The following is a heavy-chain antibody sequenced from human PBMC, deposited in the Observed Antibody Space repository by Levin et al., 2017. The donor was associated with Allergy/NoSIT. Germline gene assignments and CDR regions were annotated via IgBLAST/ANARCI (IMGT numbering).Heavy chain of an antibody. CDR2: ISWDGGST. V-gene: IGHV3-43*01. D-gene: IGHD2/OR15-2a*01. Sequence: GESLKISCAASGFTFDDYTMHWVRQAPGKGLEWVSLISWDGGSTYYADSVKGRFTISRDNSKNSLYLQMNSLRTEDTALYYCAKGDFALFDYWGQGTLVTVSS. CDR1: GFTFDDYT. CDR3: AKGDFALFDY. J-gene: IGHJ4*02.